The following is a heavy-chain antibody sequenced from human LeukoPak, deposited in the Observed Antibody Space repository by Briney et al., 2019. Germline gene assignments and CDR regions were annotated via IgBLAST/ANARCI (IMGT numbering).Heavy chain of an antibody. CDR2: INPNSGGT. CDR3: ARGIYYGSGSYQGFDY. CDR1: GYTFTDYY. D-gene: IGHD3-10*01. V-gene: IGHV1-2*02. Sequence: GASVKVSCKASGYTFTDYYILWVRQAPGQGPEWMGWINPNSGGTNYAQKFQGRVTMTRDTSISTAYMELSRLRSDDTAVYYCARGIYYGSGSYQGFDYWGQGTLVTVSS. J-gene: IGHJ4*02.